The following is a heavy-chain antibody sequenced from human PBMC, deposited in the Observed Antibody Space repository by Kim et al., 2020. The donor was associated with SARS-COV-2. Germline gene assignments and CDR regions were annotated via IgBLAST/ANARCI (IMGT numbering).Heavy chain of an antibody. J-gene: IGHJ3*02. D-gene: IGHD6-19*01. CDR1: GFIFSSYA. CDR3: AKDSIYHTSDWSI. Sequence: GGSLRLSCAAAGFIFSSYATTWVRQAPGKGLEWVSAISDSGGRTYYADSVKGRFPISRHNYTNTLYLLFDSLRDEDTAVYYRAKDSIYHTSDWSIWAQGT. CDR2: ISDSGGRT. V-gene: IGHV3-23*01.